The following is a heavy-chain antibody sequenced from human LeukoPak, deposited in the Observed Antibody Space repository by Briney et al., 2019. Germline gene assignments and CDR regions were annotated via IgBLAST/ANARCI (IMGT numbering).Heavy chain of an antibody. J-gene: IGHJ4*02. D-gene: IGHD3-10*01. CDR1: GGSVSSTDFY. V-gene: IGHV4-39*07. CDR2: IYYTGNP. CDR3: ARITVPVSMFRGVEVDY. Sequence: KSSETLSLTCTVSGGSVSSTDFYWGWIRQPPGKGLEWIATIYYTGNPYYNPSLNSRVAISVDTSTNQFSLILTSVTAADTAVYYCARITVPVSMFRGVEVDYWGQGALVTVSS.